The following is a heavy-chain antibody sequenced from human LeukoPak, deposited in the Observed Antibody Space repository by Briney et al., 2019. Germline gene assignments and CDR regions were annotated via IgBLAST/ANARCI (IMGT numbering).Heavy chain of an antibody. Sequence: PGRSLRLSCAASGFTFSSYGMHWVRQAPGKGLEWVAFIRYDGSNKYYADSVKGRFTISRDNSKNTLYLQMNSLRAEDTAVYYCAKDSGYYDSSGPRDWGQGTLVTVSS. CDR2: IRYDGSNK. CDR1: GFTFSSYG. V-gene: IGHV3-30*02. J-gene: IGHJ4*02. CDR3: AKDSGYYDSSGPRD. D-gene: IGHD3-22*01.